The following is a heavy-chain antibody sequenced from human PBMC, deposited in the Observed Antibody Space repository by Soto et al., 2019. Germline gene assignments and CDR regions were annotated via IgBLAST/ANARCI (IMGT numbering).Heavy chain of an antibody. V-gene: IGHV4-31*03. CDR1: GGSISSGGYY. CDR3: ARDSWLWFGEFYYYYGMDV. J-gene: IGHJ6*02. Sequence: SETLSLTCTVSGGSISSGGYYWSWIRQHPGKGLEWIGYIYYSGSTYYNPSLKSRVTISVDTSKNQFSLKLSSVTAADTAVYYCARDSWLWFGEFYYYYGMDVWGQGTTVTVSS. D-gene: IGHD3-10*01. CDR2: IYYSGST.